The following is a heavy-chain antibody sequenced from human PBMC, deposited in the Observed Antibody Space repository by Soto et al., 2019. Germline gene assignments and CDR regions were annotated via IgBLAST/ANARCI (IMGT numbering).Heavy chain of an antibody. Sequence: GGSLRLSCAASGFTFSSYGMHWVRQAPGKGLEWVAVIWYDGSNKYYADSVKGRFTISRDNSKNTLYLQMNSLRAEDTAVYYCARWGYYDSSGYDPWGQGTLVTVSS. J-gene: IGHJ5*02. CDR3: ARWGYYDSSGYDP. CDR1: GFTFSSYG. V-gene: IGHV3-33*01. CDR2: IWYDGSNK. D-gene: IGHD3-22*01.